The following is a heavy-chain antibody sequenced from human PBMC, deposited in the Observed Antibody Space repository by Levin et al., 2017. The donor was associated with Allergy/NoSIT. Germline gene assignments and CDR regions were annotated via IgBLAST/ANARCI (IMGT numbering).Heavy chain of an antibody. CDR3: ARDYLALYYYYGMDV. CDR1: GGSISSSSYY. V-gene: IGHV4-39*07. Sequence: SETLSLTCTVSGGSISSSSYYWGWIRQPPGTGLEWIGSIFHSGATFYNPSLKSRVTMSVDTSKNQFSLTLSSVTAADTAVYYCARDYLALYYYYGMDVWGQGTTVTVSS. CDR2: IFHSGAT. J-gene: IGHJ6*02.